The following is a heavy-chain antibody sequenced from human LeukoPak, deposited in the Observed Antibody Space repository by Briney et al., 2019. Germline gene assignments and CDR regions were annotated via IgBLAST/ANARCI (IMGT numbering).Heavy chain of an antibody. J-gene: IGHJ4*02. CDR1: GGSISSSSYS. CDR3: ARHGTRKTYYYDSSFDY. CDR2: IYYSGST. V-gene: IGHV4-39*01. D-gene: IGHD3-22*01. Sequence: SSETLSLTCTVSGGSISSSSYSWGWIRQPPGKGLEWIGSIYYSGSTYYNPSLKSRVTISVDTSKNQFSLKLSSVTAADTAVYYCARHGTRKTYYYDSSFDYWGQGTLVTVSS.